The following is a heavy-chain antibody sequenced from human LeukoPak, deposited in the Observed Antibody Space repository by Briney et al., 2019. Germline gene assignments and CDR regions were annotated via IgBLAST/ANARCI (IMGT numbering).Heavy chain of an antibody. J-gene: IGHJ4*02. Sequence: PGGSLRPSCAASGFTFSSYAMHWVRQAPGKGLEWVAVISYDGSNKYYADSVKGRFTISRDNSKNTLYLQMNSLRAEDTAVYYCARGGSGWYKALDYWGQGTLVTVSS. CDR3: ARGGSGWYKALDY. D-gene: IGHD6-19*01. CDR1: GFTFSSYA. CDR2: ISYDGSNK. V-gene: IGHV3-30-3*01.